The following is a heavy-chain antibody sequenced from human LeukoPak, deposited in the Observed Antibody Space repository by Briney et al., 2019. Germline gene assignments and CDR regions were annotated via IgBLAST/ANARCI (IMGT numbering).Heavy chain of an antibody. J-gene: IGHJ6*02. D-gene: IGHD6-6*01. CDR1: GFTFSSYS. Sequence: GGSLRLSCAASGFTFSSYSMNWVRQAPGKGLEWVSSISSSSSYIYYADSVKGRFTISRDNAKNSLYLQMNSLRVEDTAVYYCAAIEYSSSSGYYYYYGMDVWGQGTTVTVSS. V-gene: IGHV3-21*01. CDR2: ISSSSSYI. CDR3: AAIEYSSSSGYYYYYGMDV.